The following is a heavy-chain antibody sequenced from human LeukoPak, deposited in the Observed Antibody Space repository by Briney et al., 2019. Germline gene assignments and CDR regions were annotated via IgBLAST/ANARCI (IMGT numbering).Heavy chain of an antibody. J-gene: IGHJ4*02. CDR2: ISGSGGST. CDR3: AKSDLVVVPAAHDY. V-gene: IGHV3-23*01. D-gene: IGHD2-2*01. CDR1: GFTFSSYA. Sequence: QPGGSLRLSCAASGFTFSSYAMSWVRQAPGKGLEWVTAISGSGGSTYYADSVKGRFTISRDNSKNTLYLQMNSLRAEDTAVYYCAKSDLVVVPAAHDYWGQGTLVTVSS.